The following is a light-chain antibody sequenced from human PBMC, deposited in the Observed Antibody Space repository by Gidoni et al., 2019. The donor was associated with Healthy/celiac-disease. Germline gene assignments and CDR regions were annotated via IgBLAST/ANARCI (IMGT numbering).Light chain of an antibody. CDR2: DVS. J-gene: IGLJ1*01. V-gene: IGLV2-14*03. Sequence: QSALTQPASVTGSPGQSITISCTGTSSDVGGYNYVSWYQQNPGKAPNLMIYDVSNRPSGVSNRFSGSKSGNTASLTISRLQAEDEADYYCSSYTSSSTLYVFGTGTKVTVL. CDR1: SSDVGGYNY. CDR3: SSYTSSSTLYV.